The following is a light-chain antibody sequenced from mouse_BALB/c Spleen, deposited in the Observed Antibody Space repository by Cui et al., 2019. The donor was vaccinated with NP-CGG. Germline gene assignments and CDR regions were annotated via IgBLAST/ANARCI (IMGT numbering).Light chain of an antibody. J-gene: IGLJ1*01. CDR2: GTN. Sequence: AVVTKEAALTTSPGETVTPTCRSSTGAVTTSNYANWVQEKPDHLFTGLIGGTNNRAPGVPARFSGSLIGDKAALTITGTQTEDEAIYFCALWYSNHWVFGGGTKLTVL. V-gene: IGLV1*01. CDR1: TGAVTTSNY. CDR3: ALWYSNHWV.